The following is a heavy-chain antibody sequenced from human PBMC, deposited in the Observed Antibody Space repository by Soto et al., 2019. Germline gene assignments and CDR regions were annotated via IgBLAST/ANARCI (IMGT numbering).Heavy chain of an antibody. D-gene: IGHD1-26*01. CDR1: GGSFSGYY. V-gene: IGHV4-34*01. Sequence: SETLSLTCAVYGGSFSGYYWSWIRQPPGKGLEWIGEINHSGSTNYNPSLKSRVTISVDTSKNQFSLKLSSVTAADTAVYFCVRVFGSPYYTTPQNTWFDPWGQRTLVTVSS. CDR2: INHSGST. J-gene: IGHJ5*02. CDR3: VRVFGSPYYTTPQNTWFDP.